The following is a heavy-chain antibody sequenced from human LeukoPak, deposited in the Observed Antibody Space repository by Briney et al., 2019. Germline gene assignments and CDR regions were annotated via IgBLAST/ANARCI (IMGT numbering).Heavy chain of an antibody. CDR1: GFSCRYA. Sequence: GSLSLSCAASGFSCRYAMRWVRQAPGKGLEWVSAIDGSGGRKFYADSMKGRFTISRDNSKNTLYLQMNSLRAEDTAVYCCATEGVNDASRSYYFFDYGSQGTLVTVS. D-gene: IGHD3-10*01. J-gene: IGHJ4*02. V-gene: IGHV3-23*01. CDR2: IDGSGGRK. CDR3: ATEGVNDASRSYYFFDY.